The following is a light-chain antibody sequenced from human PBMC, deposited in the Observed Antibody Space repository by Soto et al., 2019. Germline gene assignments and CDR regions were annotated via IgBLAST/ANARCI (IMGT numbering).Light chain of an antibody. CDR1: SSYVGSYNL. CDR2: EGT. CDR3: YSYSGDDVYV. Sequence: QSALTQPASVSGSPGQSITIPCTGTSSYVGSYNLVSWFQQHPGKVPKLIIYEGTKRPSGVSDRFSGSKSGDTASLTISGLQAEDEADYYCYSYSGDDVYVLGTVTKFIV. J-gene: IGLJ1*01. V-gene: IGLV2-23*01.